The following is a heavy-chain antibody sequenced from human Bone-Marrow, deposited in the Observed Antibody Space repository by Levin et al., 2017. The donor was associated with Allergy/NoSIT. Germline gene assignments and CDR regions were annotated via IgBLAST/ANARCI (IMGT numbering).Heavy chain of an antibody. D-gene: IGHD1-14*01. CDR2: INPKLGGA. J-gene: IGHJ4*02. CDR1: GYTFSDYY. V-gene: IGHV1-2*02. CDR3: ARVSFRGAGALGRFDY. Sequence: AASVKVSCRASGYTFSDYYIHWVRQAPGQGLEWMGWINPKLGGAYYAQEFQGRVTMTRDTSISTAYMELSRLRSDDTAVYYCARVSFRGAGALGRFDYWGQGALVTVSS.